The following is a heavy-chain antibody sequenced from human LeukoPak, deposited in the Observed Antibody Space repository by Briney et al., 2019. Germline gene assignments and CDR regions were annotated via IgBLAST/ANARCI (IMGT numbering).Heavy chain of an antibody. CDR1: GFTFSSYE. J-gene: IGHJ3*02. Sequence: PGGSLRLSCAASGFTFSSYEMNWVRQALGKGLEWVSHISNSGGSTYYADSVKGRFTISRDNAKNSLYLQMNSLRAEDTAVYYCARSFDIWGQGTMVTVSS. V-gene: IGHV3-48*03. CDR3: ARSFDI. CDR2: ISNSGGST.